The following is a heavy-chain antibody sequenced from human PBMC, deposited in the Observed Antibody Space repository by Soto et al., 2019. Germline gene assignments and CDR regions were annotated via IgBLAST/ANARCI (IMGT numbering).Heavy chain of an antibody. J-gene: IGHJ6*02. V-gene: IGHV1-18*04. Sequence: ASVKVSCKASGYTFTIYGISGVRQSPVQWLEWMGWISAYNGNTNYAQKLQGRVTMTTDTSTSTAYMELRSLRSDDTAVYYCARGAGTMVRGVIVYGMDVWGQGTTVTVSS. D-gene: IGHD3-10*01. CDR3: ARGAGTMVRGVIVYGMDV. CDR1: GYTFTIYG. CDR2: ISAYNGNT.